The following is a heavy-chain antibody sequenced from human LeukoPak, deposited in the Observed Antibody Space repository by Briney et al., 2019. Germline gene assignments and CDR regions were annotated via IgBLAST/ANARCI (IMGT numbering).Heavy chain of an antibody. D-gene: IGHD3-10*01. V-gene: IGHV3-53*01. J-gene: IGHJ4*02. CDR2: IYSGGST. Sequence: GGSLRLSCAASGFTVSSNYMSWVRQAPGKGLEWVSVIYSGGSTYYADSVKGRFTISRDNSKSTLYIQMNSLRAEDTAVYYCARGARGSGTASDYWGQGTLVTVSS. CDR3: ARGARGSGTASDY. CDR1: GFTVSSNY.